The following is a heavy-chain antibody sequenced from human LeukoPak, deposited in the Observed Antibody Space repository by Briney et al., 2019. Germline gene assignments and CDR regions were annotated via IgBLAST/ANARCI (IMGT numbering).Heavy chain of an antibody. CDR2: MNPNSGNT. CDR3: ARAAAGTASDY. V-gene: IGHV1-8*02. Sequence: ASVKDSCKASGYTFTSYGTSWVRQAPGQGLEWMGWMNPNSGNTGYAQKFQGRVTMTRNTSISTAYMELSSLRSDDTAVYYCARAAAGTASDYWGQGTLVTVSS. J-gene: IGHJ4*02. D-gene: IGHD6-13*01. CDR1: GYTFTSYG.